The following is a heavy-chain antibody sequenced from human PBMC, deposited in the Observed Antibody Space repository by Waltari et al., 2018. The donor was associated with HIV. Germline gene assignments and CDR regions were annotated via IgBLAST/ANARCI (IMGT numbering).Heavy chain of an antibody. CDR3: ARWVYSSSSEFDY. D-gene: IGHD6-6*01. J-gene: IGHJ4*02. CDR2: IIPIFGTT. V-gene: IGHV1-69*06. Sequence: QVQLVQSGAEVKKPGSSVKVSCKASGGTFSSYALSWVRQAPGQGLEWMGGIIPIFGTTNYAQKFQDTITITADKSTSTAYMELSSLRFEDTAVYYCARWVYSSSSEFDYWGQGTPVTVSS. CDR1: GGTFSSYA.